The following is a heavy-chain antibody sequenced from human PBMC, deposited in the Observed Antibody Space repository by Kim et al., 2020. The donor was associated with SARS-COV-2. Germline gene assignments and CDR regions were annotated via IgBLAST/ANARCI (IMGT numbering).Heavy chain of an antibody. V-gene: IGHV4-30-2*01. J-gene: IGHJ4*02. CDR3: AREPDSSGYFDD. D-gene: IGHD3-22*01. CDR2: IYHSGST. CDR1: GGSISSGGYS. Sequence: SETLSLTCAVSGGSISSGGYSWSWIRQPPGKGLEWIGYIYHSGSTYYNPSLKSRVTISVDRSKNQFSLKLSSVTAADTAVYYCAREPDSSGYFDDWGQGTLVTVSS.